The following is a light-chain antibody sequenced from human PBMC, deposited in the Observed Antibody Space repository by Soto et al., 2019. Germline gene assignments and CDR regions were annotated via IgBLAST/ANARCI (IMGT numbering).Light chain of an antibody. CDR1: SRDVGGQNY. Sequence: QSVLTQPPSASXXPGQSVAISCTGTSRDVGGQNYVSWYQQHPGKAPKLIIYAVSNRPSGVPDRFSGSKSGNTASLTISGLRAEDEADYYCCSHAGNNNYVFGTGTKLTVL. CDR2: AVS. CDR3: CSHAGNNNYV. J-gene: IGLJ1*01. V-gene: IGLV2-8*01.